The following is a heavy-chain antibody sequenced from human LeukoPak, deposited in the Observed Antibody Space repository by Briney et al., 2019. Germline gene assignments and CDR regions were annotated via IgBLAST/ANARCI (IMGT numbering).Heavy chain of an antibody. CDR1: GGSISSSNW. Sequence: PSETLSLTCAVSGGSISSSNWWSWVRQPPGKGLEWIGEIYHSGSTNYNPSLKSRVTISVDKSKNQFSLKLSSVTAADTAVYYCARATEPYSSNWFYNYWGQGTLVTVSS. J-gene: IGHJ4*02. CDR3: ARATEPYSSNWFYNY. CDR2: IYHSGST. V-gene: IGHV4-4*02. D-gene: IGHD6-13*01.